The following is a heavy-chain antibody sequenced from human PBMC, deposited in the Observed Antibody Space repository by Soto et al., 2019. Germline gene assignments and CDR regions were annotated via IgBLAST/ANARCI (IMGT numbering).Heavy chain of an antibody. CDR1: GFIFSSYT. CDR3: ARVGITFSRGRIRGDNSGLDV. D-gene: IGHD3-10*01. CDR2: IDRFASYS. Sequence: EVRLVESGGGLVKSGGSLRLSCAASGFIFSSYTMNWVRQAPGRGLEWVSNIDRFASYSWYAESVQGRFTISRDNAGNSLSLQMNSLRVEDTAVYYCARVGITFSRGRIRGDNSGLDVWGQGTTVTVSS. J-gene: IGHJ6*02. V-gene: IGHV3-21*01.